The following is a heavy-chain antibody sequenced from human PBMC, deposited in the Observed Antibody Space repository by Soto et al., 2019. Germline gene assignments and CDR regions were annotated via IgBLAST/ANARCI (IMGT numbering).Heavy chain of an antibody. CDR1: GGTFSNYS. V-gene: IGHV1-69*06. CDR2: IIPIFATA. CDR3: AGGEKYYYDSSGYYSAFDI. D-gene: IGHD3-22*01. J-gene: IGHJ3*02. Sequence: SVKVSCKASGGTFSNYSISWVRQAPGQGLEWMGGIIPIFATANYAQKFQGRVTITADKSTSTAYMELSSLRSEDTAVYYCAGGEKYYYDSSGYYSAFDIWGQGTMVTVS.